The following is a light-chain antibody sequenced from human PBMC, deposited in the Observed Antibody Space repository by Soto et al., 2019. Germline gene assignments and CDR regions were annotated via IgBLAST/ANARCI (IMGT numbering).Light chain of an antibody. CDR1: PSVSSN. V-gene: IGKV3-15*01. Sequence: EIVMTQSPDTLSVSPGERATLSCRASPSVSSNLAWYQQKSGQTPRLLIYGASTRATDIPARFSGSGSGTEFTLTISSLQSEDFAVYYCQQYDNWPLTFGGGTKVEIK. CDR2: GAS. CDR3: QQYDNWPLT. J-gene: IGKJ4*01.